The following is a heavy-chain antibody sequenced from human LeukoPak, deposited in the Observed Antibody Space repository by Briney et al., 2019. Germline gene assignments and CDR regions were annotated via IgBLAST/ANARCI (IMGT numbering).Heavy chain of an antibody. CDR3: ARSRTIAAAIDY. V-gene: IGHV1-2*02. CDR2: INPNSGGT. J-gene: IGHJ4*02. CDR1: GGTFSSYA. Sequence: ASVKVSCKASGGTFSSYAFSWVRQAPGQGLQWMGWINPNSGGTNYGQKFQGRVTMTRDTSISTAYMELSRLRSDDTAVYYCARSRTIAAAIDYWGQGTLVTVSS. D-gene: IGHD6-13*01.